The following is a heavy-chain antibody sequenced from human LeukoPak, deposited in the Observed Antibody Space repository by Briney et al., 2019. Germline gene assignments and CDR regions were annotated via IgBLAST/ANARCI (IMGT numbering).Heavy chain of an antibody. V-gene: IGHV3-21*04. CDR3: AKSGYNRFDY. CDR2: IGRSDTYI. Sequence: PGGSLRLSCVVSGFTFSNYNMNWVRQAPGKGLEWVSSIGRSDTYIYYADSVKGRFTISRDNSKNTLYLQMNSLIAEDTAVYYCAKSGYNRFDYWGQGTRVTVSS. J-gene: IGHJ4*02. CDR1: GFTFSNYN. D-gene: IGHD5-24*01.